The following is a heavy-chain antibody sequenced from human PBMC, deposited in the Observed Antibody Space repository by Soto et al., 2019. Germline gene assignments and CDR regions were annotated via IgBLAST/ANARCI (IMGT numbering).Heavy chain of an antibody. CDR1: GFTFSDYY. V-gene: IGHV3-11*06. CDR2: ISGTCQDP. D-gene: IGHD2-2*01. J-gene: IGHJ4*02. Sequence: QVHLVESGGDLVKPGGSLRLSCVASGFTFSDYYMSWFRQAPGKGPEFISYISGTCQDPNYPDSVKGRFTISRDNAKNSLYLQMNTLRVEDTCVYYCAMPTRMPVNWGQGTLVTVSS. CDR3: AMPTRMPVN.